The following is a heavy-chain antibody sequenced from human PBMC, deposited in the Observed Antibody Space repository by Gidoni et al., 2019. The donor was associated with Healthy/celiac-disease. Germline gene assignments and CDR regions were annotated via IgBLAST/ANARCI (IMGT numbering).Heavy chain of an antibody. CDR3: TSEVSTPFYFDY. Sequence: GRFTISRDDSKSIAYLQMNSLKTEDTAVYYCTSEVSTPFYFDYWGQGTLVTVSS. J-gene: IGHJ4*02. V-gene: IGHV3-49*02.